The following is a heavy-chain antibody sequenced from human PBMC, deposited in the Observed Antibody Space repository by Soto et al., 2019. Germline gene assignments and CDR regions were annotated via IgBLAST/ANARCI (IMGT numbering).Heavy chain of an antibody. Sequence: GGSLRLSCAASGFTFSSYGMHWVRQAPGKGLEWVAVIWYDGSNKYYADSVKGRFTISRDNSKNTLYLQMNSLRAEDMAVYYCAREVLYYYDSSGYARGAGVREIQAFDIWGQGTMVTVSS. D-gene: IGHD3-22*01. CDR2: IWYDGSNK. V-gene: IGHV3-33*01. CDR3: AREVLYYYDSSGYARGAGVREIQAFDI. J-gene: IGHJ3*02. CDR1: GFTFSSYG.